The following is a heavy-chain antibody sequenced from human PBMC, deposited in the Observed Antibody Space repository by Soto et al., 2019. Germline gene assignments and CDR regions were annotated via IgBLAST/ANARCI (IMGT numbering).Heavy chain of an antibody. D-gene: IGHD6-6*01. V-gene: IGHV4-30-4*01. CDR1: GGSISSGDYY. CDR2: IYYSGST. CDR3: ARDASSSSTEDIWFDP. Sequence: PSEILSLTCTVSGGSISSGDYYWSWIRQPPGKGLEWIGYIYYSGSTYYNPSLKSRVTISVDTSKNQFSLKLSSVTAADTAVYYCARDASSSSTEDIWFDPWGQGTLVTVSS. J-gene: IGHJ5*02.